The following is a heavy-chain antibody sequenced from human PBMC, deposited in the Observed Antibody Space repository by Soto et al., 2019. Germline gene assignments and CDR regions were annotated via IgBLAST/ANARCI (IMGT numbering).Heavy chain of an antibody. CDR3: ARDHGSGTPRGNWFDP. V-gene: IGHV3-11*05. J-gene: IGHJ5*02. D-gene: IGHD3-10*01. CDR1: GCTFSDYY. Sequence: GSLRLSCAASGCTFSDYYMSWLRPAPGKGLEWVSYISSSSSYKNYADSVKGRFAISRDNAKNSLYLQMNSLRAEDTAVYYCARDHGSGTPRGNWFDPWGQGTLVTVSS. CDR2: ISSSSSYK.